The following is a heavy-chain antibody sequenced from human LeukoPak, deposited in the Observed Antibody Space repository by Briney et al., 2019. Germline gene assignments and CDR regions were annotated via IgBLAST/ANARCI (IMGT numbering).Heavy chain of an antibody. J-gene: IGHJ5*02. CDR3: ARHVRRLTAARFDP. CDR2: MNPTNGDT. V-gene: IGHV1-8*01. D-gene: IGHD3-10*02. CDR1: GYTFTTYD. Sequence: GASVKVSCKASGYTFTTYDINWVRQATGQGLEWMGWMNPTNGDTGYARKFQGRVTMTRNTSISTVYMELSSLRSEDTAVYYCARHVRRLTAARFDPWGQGTLVTVSS.